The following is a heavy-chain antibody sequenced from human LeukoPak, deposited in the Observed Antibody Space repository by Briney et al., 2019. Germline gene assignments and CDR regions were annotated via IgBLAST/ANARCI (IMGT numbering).Heavy chain of an antibody. CDR3: ARDRAIYCSGGSCYALGY. D-gene: IGHD2-15*01. V-gene: IGHV1-46*01. J-gene: IGHJ4*02. Sequence: ASVKVSCKASGYTFTNYYIHWVRQAPGQGLEWMGLINPSGGNTNYAQNFQGRVTMTRDTSISTAYMELSRLRSDDTAVYYCARDRAIYCSGGSCYALGYWGQGTLVTVSS. CDR1: GYTFTNYY. CDR2: INPSGGNT.